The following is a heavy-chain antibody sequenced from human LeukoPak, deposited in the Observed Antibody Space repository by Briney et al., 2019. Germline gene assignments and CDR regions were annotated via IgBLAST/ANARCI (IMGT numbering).Heavy chain of an antibody. CDR1: GGSISSYY. CDR3: ARGTPTKRSYYYDSRGYYWDY. CDR2: IYYSGST. Sequence: SETLSLTCTVSGGSISSYYWSWIRQPPGKGLEWIGYIYYSGSTNYNPSLKSRVTISVDTSKNQFSLKLSSVTAADTAVYYCARGTPTKRSYYYDSRGYYWDYWGQGTLVTVSS. J-gene: IGHJ4*02. V-gene: IGHV4-59*01. D-gene: IGHD3-22*01.